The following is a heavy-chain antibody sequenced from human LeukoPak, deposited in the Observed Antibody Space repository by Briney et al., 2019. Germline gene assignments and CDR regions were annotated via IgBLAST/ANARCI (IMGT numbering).Heavy chain of an antibody. CDR2: IIPILGIA. CDR3: ATVLTVQGIVYWFDP. J-gene: IGHJ5*02. Sequence: ASVKVSCKASGGTFSSHAISWVRQAPGQGLEWMGRIIPILGIANYAQKFQGRVTITADKSTSTAYMELSSLRSEDTAVYYCATVLTVQGIVYWFDPWGQGTLVTVSS. D-gene: IGHD2-15*01. V-gene: IGHV1-69*04. CDR1: GGTFSSHA.